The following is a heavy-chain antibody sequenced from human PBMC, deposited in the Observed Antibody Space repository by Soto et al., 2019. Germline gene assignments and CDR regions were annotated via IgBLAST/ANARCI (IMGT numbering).Heavy chain of an antibody. V-gene: IGHV3-30*04. J-gene: IGHJ2*01. CDR1: GFSFSRHT. D-gene: IGHD3-16*02. Sequence: PGGSLRLSCAASGFSFSRHTMNWIRQAPGKGLEWVASISYDGTNKYYADSVKGRFTISRDNSKNTMSVQMDSLRAEDTAVYYCARSMITFGGVIVDDWYFDLWGRGTLVTVSS. CDR3: ARSMITFGGVIVDDWYFDL. CDR2: ISYDGTNK.